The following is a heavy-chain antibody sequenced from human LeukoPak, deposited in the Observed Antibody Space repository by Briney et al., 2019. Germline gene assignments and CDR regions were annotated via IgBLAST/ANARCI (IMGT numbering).Heavy chain of an antibody. Sequence: ASVKVSCKASGYTFTSYGISWARQAPGQGLEWMGWISAYNGNTNYAQKPQGRVTMTTDTSTSTAYMELRSLRSDDTAVYYCAIGGGYYGSGSYYKRWFDPWGQGTLVTISS. J-gene: IGHJ5*02. CDR2: ISAYNGNT. CDR3: AIGGGYYGSGSYYKRWFDP. CDR1: GYTFTSYG. V-gene: IGHV1-18*04. D-gene: IGHD3-10*01.